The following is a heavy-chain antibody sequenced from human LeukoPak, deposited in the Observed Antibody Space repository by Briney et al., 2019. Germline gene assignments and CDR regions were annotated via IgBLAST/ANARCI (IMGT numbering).Heavy chain of an antibody. J-gene: IGHJ4*02. D-gene: IGHD3-3*01. CDR2: ISANGQAT. Sequence: GSLRLSFAGSGFAFGTYAISLVRQAPGMGLEWVSSISANGQATYYADSVEGRFTISRDNSKNTLYLQMNSLRAEDTAVYYCAKDKQIYDSLDSWGQGTLVTVSS. CDR1: GFAFGTYA. V-gene: IGHV3-23*01. CDR3: AKDKQIYDSLDS.